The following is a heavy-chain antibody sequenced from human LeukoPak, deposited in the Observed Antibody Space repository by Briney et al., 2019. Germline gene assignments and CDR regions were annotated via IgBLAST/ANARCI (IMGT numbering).Heavy chain of an antibody. CDR2: INPNSGGT. J-gene: IGHJ4*02. Sequence: ASVKVACKASGYTFTGYYMHWVRQAPGQGLEWMGWINPNSGGTNYAQKFQGRVTMTRDTSISTAYMELSRLRSDDTAVYYCARGSLAVAAQKGDYWGQGTLVTVSS. V-gene: IGHV1-2*02. CDR3: ARGSLAVAAQKGDY. D-gene: IGHD6-19*01. CDR1: GYTFTGYY.